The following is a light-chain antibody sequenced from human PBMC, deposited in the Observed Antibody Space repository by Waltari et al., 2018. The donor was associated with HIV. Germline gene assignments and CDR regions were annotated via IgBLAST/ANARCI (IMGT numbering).Light chain of an antibody. CDR2: GNN. J-gene: IGLJ2*01. CDR1: SSNIGAGHD. V-gene: IGLV1-40*01. CDR3: HCTDSSLMGPVV. Sequence: QSVLTQPPSVSGAPGQRVTISCTGNSSNIGAGHDVHWYRQLPGTAPKFLISGNNFRPSGVPDRFSGSKSGTSASLVITGRQADDEAVYYCHCTDSSLMGPVVFGGGTKLTVL.